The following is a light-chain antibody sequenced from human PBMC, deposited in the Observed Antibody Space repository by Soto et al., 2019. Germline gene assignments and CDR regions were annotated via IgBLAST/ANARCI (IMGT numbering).Light chain of an antibody. CDR2: DVS. J-gene: IGLJ1*01. CDR1: SSDIGRYNH. Sequence: QSALTQPASVSGSPGQSITISCTGTSSDIGRYNHVSWYQHHPDKAPKVMIYDVSNRPSGISTRFSGSKSGNTASLTISGXQAEDEADYYCSSFTSTSTYVFGTGTKLTVL. V-gene: IGLV2-14*03. CDR3: SSFTSTSTYV.